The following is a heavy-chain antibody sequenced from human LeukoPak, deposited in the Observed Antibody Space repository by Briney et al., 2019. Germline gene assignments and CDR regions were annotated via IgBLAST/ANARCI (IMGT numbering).Heavy chain of an antibody. J-gene: IGHJ4*02. V-gene: IGHV3-33*01. CDR3: ARDLSYDSSGYLY. CDR2: IWYDGSNK. D-gene: IGHD3-22*01. Sequence: GGSLRLSCAASGFTFSSYGMYWVRQAPGKGLEWVAVIWYDGSNKYYADSVKGRFTISRDNSKNTLYLQMNSLRAEDTAVYYCARDLSYDSSGYLYWGQGTLVTVSS. CDR1: GFTFSSYG.